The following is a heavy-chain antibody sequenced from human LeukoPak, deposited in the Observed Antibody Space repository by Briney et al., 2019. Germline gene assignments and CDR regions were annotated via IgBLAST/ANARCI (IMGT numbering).Heavy chain of an antibody. CDR2: INHSGST. Sequence: AETLCLTCAVYGGSFSGYYWSRIRQPPGKGLEWIGEINHSGSTNYNPSLKSRGTISVDTSKNQFSLKLSSVTAADTAVYYCARVRGSSSWRYYMDVWGKGTTVTVSS. CDR1: GGSFSGYY. J-gene: IGHJ6*03. D-gene: IGHD6-13*01. CDR3: ARVRGSSSWRYYMDV. V-gene: IGHV4-34*01.